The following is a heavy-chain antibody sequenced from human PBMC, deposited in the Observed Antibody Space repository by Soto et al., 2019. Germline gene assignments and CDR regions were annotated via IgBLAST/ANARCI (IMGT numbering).Heavy chain of an antibody. CDR3: ARGYPVVVPAAIPYVEWLRFKESYYYGMDV. D-gene: IGHD2-2*02. V-gene: IGHV1-69*13. CDR1: GGTFSSYA. J-gene: IGHJ6*02. CDR2: IIPIFGTA. Sequence: GASVKVSCKASGGTFSSYAISWVRQAPGQGLEWMGGIIPIFGTANYAQKFQGRVTITADESTSTAYMELSSLRSEDTAVYYCARGYPVVVPAAIPYVEWLRFKESYYYGMDVWGQGTTVTVSS.